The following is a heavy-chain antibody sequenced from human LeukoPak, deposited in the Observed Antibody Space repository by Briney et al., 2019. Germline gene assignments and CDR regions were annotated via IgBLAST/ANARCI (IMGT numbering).Heavy chain of an antibody. J-gene: IGHJ4*02. V-gene: IGHV1-2*02. D-gene: IGHD6-6*01. CDR1: GGTFSSYA. CDR3: ARDSDPYSSSSGRGFDY. Sequence: ASVKVSCKASGGTFSSYAISWVRQAPGQGLEWMGIINPSGGSTSHAQKFQGRVTMTRDTSISTAYMELSRLRSDDTAVYYCARDSDPYSSSSGRGFDYWGQGTLVTVSS. CDR2: INPSGGST.